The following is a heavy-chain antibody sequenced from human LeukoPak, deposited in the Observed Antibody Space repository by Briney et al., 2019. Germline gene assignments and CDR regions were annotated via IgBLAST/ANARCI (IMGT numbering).Heavy chain of an antibody. V-gene: IGHV3-53*05. CDR1: GFTVSSNY. J-gene: IGHJ4*02. CDR3: AKDPGYYDSSGYLTYFDY. CDR2: IYSGVDT. Sequence: GASLRLSCAASGFTVSSNYISWVRQAPGKGLEWVSIIYSGVDTYYANSVKGRFTMSRDNSKNTLYLQMNSLRAEDTAVYYCAKDPGYYDSSGYLTYFDYWGQGTLVTVSS. D-gene: IGHD3-22*01.